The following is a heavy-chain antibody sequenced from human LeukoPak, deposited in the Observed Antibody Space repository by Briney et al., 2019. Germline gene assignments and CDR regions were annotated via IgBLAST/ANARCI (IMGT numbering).Heavy chain of an antibody. V-gene: IGHV3-11*05. CDR1: GFXFSDYY. Sequence: GGSLRLSCAASGFXFSDYYISWIRQAPGKGLEWVSYITSSSSYTNYADSVKGRFTISRDNAKNSLSLHMNSLPAEDTAGYYCARGYYGSGRYYPFDYWGQGALVTVSS. CDR2: ITSSSSYT. CDR3: ARGYYGSGRYYPFDY. J-gene: IGHJ4*02. D-gene: IGHD3-10*01.